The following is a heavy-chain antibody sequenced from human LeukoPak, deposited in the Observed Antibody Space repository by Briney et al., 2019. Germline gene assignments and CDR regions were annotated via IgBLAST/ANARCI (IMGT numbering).Heavy chain of an antibody. CDR1: GFTVSSNY. V-gene: IGHV3-66*01. CDR2: VYSGGST. J-gene: IGHJ3*02. CDR3: ARVYYDSSGYYYDDAFDI. Sequence: GGSLRLSCAASGFTVSSNYMSWVRQAPGKGLEWVSFVYSGGSTYYADSVKGRFTISRDNSKNTLYLQMNSLRAEDTAVYYCARVYYDSSGYYYDDAFDIWGQGTMVTVSS. D-gene: IGHD3-22*01.